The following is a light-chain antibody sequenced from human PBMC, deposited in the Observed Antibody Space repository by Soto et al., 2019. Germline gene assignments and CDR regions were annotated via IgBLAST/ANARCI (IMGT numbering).Light chain of an antibody. CDR3: QQCNNWPLT. Sequence: EIVMTQSPATLSVSPGERVTLSCRASQSVSNNLAWFQQKPGQAPRLLIYGASTRATGIPARFSGSGSGTEFTLTISSLQTEDFAVYYCQQCNNWPLTFGKGPRWRSN. CDR1: QSVSNN. J-gene: IGKJ1*01. CDR2: GAS. V-gene: IGKV3-15*01.